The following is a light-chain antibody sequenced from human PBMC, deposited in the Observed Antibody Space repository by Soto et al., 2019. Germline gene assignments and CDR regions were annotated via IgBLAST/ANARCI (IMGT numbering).Light chain of an antibody. V-gene: IGLV3-21*02. CDR2: DDS. CDR3: QVWDSSHDHPI. Sequence: SYVLTQPPSVSVAPGQTARVSCGGDNIESKTVHWYHQRPGQAPVLVVYDDSDRPSGIPERFSGSHSGNTAALTISRVGADDEAGYYCQVWDSSHDHPIFGGGTKVTVL. J-gene: IGLJ2*01. CDR1: NIESKT.